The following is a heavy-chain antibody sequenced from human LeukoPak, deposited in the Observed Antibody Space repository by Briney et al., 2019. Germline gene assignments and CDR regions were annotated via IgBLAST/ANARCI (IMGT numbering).Heavy chain of an antibody. J-gene: IGHJ6*03. Sequence: SETLSLTCAVYGGSFSGYYWSWIRQPPGKGLEWIGEINHSGSTNYNPSLKSRVTISVDTSKNQFSLKLSSVTAADTAVYYCARRGRVRGVISYLPYYYYYMDVWGKGTTVTISS. CDR2: INHSGST. CDR3: ARRGRVRGVISYLPYYYYYMDV. CDR1: GGSFSGYY. V-gene: IGHV4-34*01. D-gene: IGHD3-10*01.